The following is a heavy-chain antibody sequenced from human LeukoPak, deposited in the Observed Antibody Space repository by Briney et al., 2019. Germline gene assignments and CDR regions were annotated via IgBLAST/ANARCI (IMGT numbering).Heavy chain of an antibody. CDR3: TGDCSSTSCYGY. D-gene: IGHD2-2*01. Sequence: AGGSLRLSCAASGFTFSVYSMNWVRQAPGKGLEWVSYITSSSSSIYYADSVKGRFTTSRDNAKNSLYLQMNSLRDEDTAMYYCTGDCSSTSCYGYWGQGTLVTVSP. J-gene: IGHJ4*02. CDR2: ITSSSSSI. CDR1: GFTFSVYS. V-gene: IGHV3-48*02.